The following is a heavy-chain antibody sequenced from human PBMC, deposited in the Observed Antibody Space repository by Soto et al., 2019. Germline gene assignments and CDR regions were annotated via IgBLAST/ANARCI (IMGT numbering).Heavy chain of an antibody. D-gene: IGHD3-22*01. V-gene: IGHV4-39*01. CDR1: GGSISSSSYY. J-gene: IGHJ5*02. CDR2: IYYSGST. Sequence: SETLSLTCTVSGGSISSSSYYWGWIRQPPGKGLEWIGSIYYSGSTYYNPSLKSRVTISVDTSKNQFSLKLSSVTAADTAVYYCARHGNYYDSSGYYGWFDPWGQGTLVTLSS. CDR3: ARHGNYYDSSGYYGWFDP.